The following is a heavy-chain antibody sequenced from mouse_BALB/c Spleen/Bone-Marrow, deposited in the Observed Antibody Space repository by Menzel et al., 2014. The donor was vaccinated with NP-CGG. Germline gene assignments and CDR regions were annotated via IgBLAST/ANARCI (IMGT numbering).Heavy chain of an antibody. V-gene: IGHV1S130*01. J-gene: IGHJ2*01. D-gene: IGHD2-14*01. Sequence: QVQLKESGSVLVRPGASVKLSCKASGYTFTSSWMHWAKQRPGQGLEWIGEIHPNSGNTNYNGKFKGKATLTVDTSSSTAYVDLSSLTSEDSAVYYCARGDPYYRYSDYWGQGTTLTVSS. CDR3: ARGDPYYRYSDY. CDR2: IHPNSGNT. CDR1: GYTFTSSW.